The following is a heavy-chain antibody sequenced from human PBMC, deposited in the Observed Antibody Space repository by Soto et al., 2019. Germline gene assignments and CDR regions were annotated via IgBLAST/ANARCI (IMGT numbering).Heavy chain of an antibody. D-gene: IGHD6-13*01. V-gene: IGHV3-33*01. J-gene: IGHJ4*02. Sequence: QVQLVESGGGVVQPGRSLRLSCAASGFTFSSYGMHWVRQAPGKGLEWVAVIWCDGSNKYYADSVKGRFTISRDNSKNRRYLQMNSLRAGDTAVYYCARVCSSSWQFDYLCQGTLVTVSS. CDR2: IWCDGSNK. CDR3: ARVCSSSWQFDY. CDR1: GFTFSSYG.